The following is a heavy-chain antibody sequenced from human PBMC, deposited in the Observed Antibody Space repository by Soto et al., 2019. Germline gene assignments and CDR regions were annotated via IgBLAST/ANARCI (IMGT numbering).Heavy chain of an antibody. CDR3: AKRGGTPTTGMHV. V-gene: IGHV4-39*01. D-gene: IGHD1-26*01. J-gene: IGHJ6*02. CDR2: IYYSGST. Sequence: SETLSLTCTVSGGSISSSSYYWGWIRQPPGKGLEWIGRIYYSGSTYYNPSLKSRVTISVDTSKNQFSLKLSSVTAADTAVYYCAKRGGTPTTGMHVWGQGTTVT. CDR1: GGSISSSSYY.